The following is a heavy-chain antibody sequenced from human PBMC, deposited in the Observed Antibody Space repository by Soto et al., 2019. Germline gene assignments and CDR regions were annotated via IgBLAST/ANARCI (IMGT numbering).Heavy chain of an antibody. CDR2: ISYDGSNK. J-gene: IGHJ6*02. Sequence: GGSLRLSCAASGFTFSSYGMHWVRQAPGKGLEWVAVISYDGSNKYYADSVKGRFTISRDNSKNTLYLQMNSLRAEDTAVYYCAKDSRSLLQIYYYGMDVWGQGTTVTVSS. CDR3: AKDSRSLLQIYYYGMDV. CDR1: GFTFSSYG. V-gene: IGHV3-30*18. D-gene: IGHD3-22*01.